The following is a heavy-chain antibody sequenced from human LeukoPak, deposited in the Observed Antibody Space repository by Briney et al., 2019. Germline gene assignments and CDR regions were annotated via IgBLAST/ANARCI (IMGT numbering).Heavy chain of an antibody. CDR3: AKDHVGYSGYDPYYMDV. V-gene: IGHV3-30*02. CDR1: GFPFSSYG. J-gene: IGHJ6*03. CDR2: IRYDGSNK. Sequence: GGSLRLSCAASGFPFSSYGMHWVRPAPGKGLEWVAFIRYDGSNKYYADSVKGRFTISRDNSKNTLYLQMNSLRAEDTAVYYCAKDHVGYSGYDPYYMDVWGKGTTVTVSS. D-gene: IGHD5-12*01.